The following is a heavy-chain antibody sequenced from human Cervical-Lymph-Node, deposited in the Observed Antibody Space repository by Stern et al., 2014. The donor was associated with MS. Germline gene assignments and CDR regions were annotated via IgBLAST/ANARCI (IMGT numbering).Heavy chain of an antibody. V-gene: IGHV1-2*02. Sequence: MQLVESGPEVKKPGASVKVSCKASGYTFSDYYMHWVRQAPGQGLEWMGWVNPISGVTNYAQKYEGRVSMTRDKSINTAYIELSGLISDDTAVYYCARVRSVSVETAGGEAFDLWGQGTVLTVSS. J-gene: IGHJ3*01. CDR1: GYTFSDYY. CDR2: VNPISGVT. D-gene: IGHD2-21*02. CDR3: ARVRSVSVETAGGEAFDL.